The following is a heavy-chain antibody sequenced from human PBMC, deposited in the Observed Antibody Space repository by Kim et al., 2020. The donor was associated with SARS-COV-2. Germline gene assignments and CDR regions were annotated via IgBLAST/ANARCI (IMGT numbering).Heavy chain of an antibody. CDR1: Y. CDR3: ARGDAYFYDSGGYCPLLFDF. J-gene: IGHJ4*02. D-gene: IGHD3-22*01. CDR2: INQSGST. V-gene: IGHV4-34*01. Sequence: YWDGIRQHPGKGLEWSGKINQSGSTDYNPAVKNRLTISVDTAKNQFSLKLDSGTAGDTAVYYCARGDAYFYDSGGYCPLLFDFWGEGTLAT.